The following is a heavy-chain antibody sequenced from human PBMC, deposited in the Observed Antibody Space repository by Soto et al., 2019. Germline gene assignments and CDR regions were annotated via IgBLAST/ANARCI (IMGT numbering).Heavy chain of an antibody. J-gene: IGHJ6*02. CDR2: ISYDGSNK. V-gene: IGHV3-30*18. CDR3: AKGREFDILTGYPLNYYYGMDV. CDR1: GFTFSSYG. Sequence: PGGSLRLSCAASGFTFSSYGMHWVRQARGKGLEWVAVISYDGSNKYYADSVKGRFTISRDNTLYLQMNSLRAGDTAVYYCAKGREFDILTGYPLNYYYGMDVWGQGTTVTVSS. D-gene: IGHD3-9*01.